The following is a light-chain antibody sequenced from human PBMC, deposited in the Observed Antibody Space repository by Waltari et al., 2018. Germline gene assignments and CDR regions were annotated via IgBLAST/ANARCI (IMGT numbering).Light chain of an antibody. J-gene: IGLJ3*02. Sequence: QSALTQPASVSGSPGQSITISCTGTGSDVAFYYYDPWHQQHPGKAPKVIIYDASERPCGGSNRFSGSKSGNSAFLTISGLRAEDEADYYCNSYAGSSSWVFGVGTKRTVL. CDR1: GSDVAFYYY. V-gene: IGLV2-14*03. CDR2: DAS. CDR3: NSYAGSSSWV.